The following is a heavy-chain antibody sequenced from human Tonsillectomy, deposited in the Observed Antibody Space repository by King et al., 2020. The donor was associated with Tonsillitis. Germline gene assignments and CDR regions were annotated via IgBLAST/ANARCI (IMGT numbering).Heavy chain of an antibody. CDR2: ISYDENNK. D-gene: IGHD4-17*01. V-gene: IGHV3-30*04. CDR1: GFTFSSFS. Sequence: VQLVESGGGVVQPGRSLRLSCAASGFTFSSFSMHWVRQAPGKGLEWVAVISYDENNKYYADSVKGRFTISRDNSKNTLYLQMNSLRAEDTAVYYCARDYGDYAYDYWGQGTLVTVSS. J-gene: IGHJ4*02. CDR3: ARDYGDYAYDY.